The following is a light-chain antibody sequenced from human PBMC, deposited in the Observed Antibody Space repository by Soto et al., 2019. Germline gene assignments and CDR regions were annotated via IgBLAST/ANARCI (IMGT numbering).Light chain of an antibody. CDR1: SSDVGGYDY. Sequence: QSALTQPASVSGSPGQSITISCTGTSSDVGGYDYVSWYQQHPGKAPKLMIYSVSYRPSGVSNRFSGSKSGNTASLTISGLQAEDDADYYCTSYTRSITYVFGTGTKVTVL. J-gene: IGLJ1*01. V-gene: IGLV2-14*01. CDR2: SVS. CDR3: TSYTRSITYV.